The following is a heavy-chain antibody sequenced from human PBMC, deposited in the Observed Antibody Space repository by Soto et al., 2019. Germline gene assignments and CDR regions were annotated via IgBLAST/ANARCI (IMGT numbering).Heavy chain of an antibody. CDR2: IYYSGST. Sequence: SETLSLTCTVSGGSISSDYWSWIRQPPGKGLEWIGYIYYSGSTNYNPSLKSLVTISVDTSKNTFSLKLSSVTAADTAVYYCARLYTFTASIAARRDYHGMDVWGQGTTVTVSS. V-gene: IGHV4-59*01. CDR1: GGSISSDY. CDR3: ARLYTFTASIAARRDYHGMDV. J-gene: IGHJ6*02. D-gene: IGHD6-6*01.